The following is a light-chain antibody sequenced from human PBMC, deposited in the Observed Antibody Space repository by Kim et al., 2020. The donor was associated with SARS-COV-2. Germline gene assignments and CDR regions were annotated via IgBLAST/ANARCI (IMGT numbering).Light chain of an antibody. CDR1: QSLLHINGNNY. Sequence: TVMTQSPPSLSVTPGEAASISCRSSQSLLHINGNNYLDWYLQKPGQSPQLLIYLGSNRASGVPDRFSGSGSGTDFTLKISSVEAEYVGVYYCMQALQTLRIFAQETKLEIK. CDR2: LGS. J-gene: IGKJ2*02. CDR3: MQALQTLRI. V-gene: IGKV2-28*01.